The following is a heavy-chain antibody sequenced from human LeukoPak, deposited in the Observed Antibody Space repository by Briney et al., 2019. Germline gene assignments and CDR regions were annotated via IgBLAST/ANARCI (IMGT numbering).Heavy chain of an antibody. J-gene: IGHJ4*02. V-gene: IGHV3-21*01. Sequence: PGGSLRLSCAASGFTFSSYSMNWVRQAPGKGLEWVSSISSSSSYIYYADSLKGRFTISRDNAKNSLYLQMNSLRAEDTAVYYCARDPVVVGTSDYFDYWGQGTLVTVSS. D-gene: IGHD2-21*02. CDR2: ISSSSSYI. CDR1: GFTFSSYS. CDR3: ARDPVVVGTSDYFDY.